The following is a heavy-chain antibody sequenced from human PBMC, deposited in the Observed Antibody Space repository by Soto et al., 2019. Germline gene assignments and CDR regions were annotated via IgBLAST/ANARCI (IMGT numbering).Heavy chain of an antibody. CDR1: GRSISRYY. Sequence: PETLSLTCTDSGRSISRYYWSWIRQPPGKGLEWIGYIYYSGSTNYNPSLKSRVTISVDTSKNQFSLKLSSVTAADTAVYYCGRRYGPGFDYWGQGTLVTVSS. V-gene: IGHV4-59*08. CDR2: IYYSGST. D-gene: IGHD4-17*01. CDR3: GRRYGPGFDY. J-gene: IGHJ4*02.